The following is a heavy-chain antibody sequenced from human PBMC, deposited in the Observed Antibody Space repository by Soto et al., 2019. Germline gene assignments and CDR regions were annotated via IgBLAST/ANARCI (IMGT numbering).Heavy chain of an antibody. CDR3: ARSAVAPDYGDEDGYFDY. CDR2: IYYSGST. D-gene: IGHD4-17*01. V-gene: IGHV4-59*01. Sequence: PSETLSLTCTVSGGSISSYYSSWFRQPPGKGLEWIGYIYYSGSTNYNPSLKSRVTISVDTSKNQFSLKLSSVTAADTAVYYCARSAVAPDYGDEDGYFDYWGQGTLVTVSS. CDR1: GGSISSYY. J-gene: IGHJ4*02.